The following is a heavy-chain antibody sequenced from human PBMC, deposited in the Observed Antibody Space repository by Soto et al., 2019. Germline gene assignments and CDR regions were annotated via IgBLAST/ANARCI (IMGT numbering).Heavy chain of an antibody. D-gene: IGHD4-17*01. CDR2: ISSSRSTI. CDR1: GFTFSTYS. CDR3: ARDYGYAFDI. V-gene: IGHV3-48*02. J-gene: IGHJ3*02. Sequence: GGSLRLSCAASGFTFSTYSMNWVRQAPGKGLEWVSYISSSRSTIYYADSVKGRFTISRDNAKNSLFLQMNGLRDEDTAVYYCARDYGYAFDIWGQGTMVTVSS.